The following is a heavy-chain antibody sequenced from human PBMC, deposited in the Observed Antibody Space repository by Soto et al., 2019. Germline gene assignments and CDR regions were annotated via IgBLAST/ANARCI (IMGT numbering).Heavy chain of an antibody. CDR2: IYYSGST. CDR1: GGSISSGGYN. V-gene: IGHV4-31*03. D-gene: IGHD2-15*01. J-gene: IGHJ4*02. CDR3: ARVTCSGGSCYSAFDY. Sequence: QVQLQESGPGLVKPSQTLSLTCTVSGGSISSGGYNWSWIRQHPGKGLEWIGYIYYSGSTYYNPSLKSRVTISVDTSKNQFSLKLSSVTAADTAVYYCARVTCSGGSCYSAFDYWGQGTLVPVSS.